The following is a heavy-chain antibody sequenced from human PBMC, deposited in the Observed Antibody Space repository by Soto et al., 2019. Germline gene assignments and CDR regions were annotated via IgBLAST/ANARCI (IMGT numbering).Heavy chain of an antibody. CDR2: IHPNNGGT. D-gene: IGHD3-10*01. CDR1: GYTFTGYY. CDR3: ARARGGGSGSYYDY. Sequence: ASVKVSCKASGYTFTGYYIHWVRRAPGQGLEWMGWIHPNNGGTYFAQKFQGRVTMTRDTSISTAYLNLSSLRSDDTAVYFCARARGGGSGSYYDYWGQGTLVTVSS. V-gene: IGHV1-2*02. J-gene: IGHJ4*02.